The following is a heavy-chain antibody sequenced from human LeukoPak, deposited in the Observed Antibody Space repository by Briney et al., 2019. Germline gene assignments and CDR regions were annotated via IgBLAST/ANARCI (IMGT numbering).Heavy chain of an antibody. CDR3: AKDSGQWLVNGMDV. Sequence: GGSLRFSCAASGFTFSSYGMQWVRQAPGKGLEWVAVISYDGSNKYYADSVKGRFTISRDNSKNTLYLQMNSLRAEDTAVYYCAKDSGQWLVNGMDVWGQGTTVTVSS. CDR2: ISYDGSNK. J-gene: IGHJ6*02. D-gene: IGHD6-19*01. V-gene: IGHV3-30*18. CDR1: GFTFSSYG.